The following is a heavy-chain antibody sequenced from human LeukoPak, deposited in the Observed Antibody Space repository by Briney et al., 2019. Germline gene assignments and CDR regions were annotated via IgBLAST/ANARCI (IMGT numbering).Heavy chain of an antibody. D-gene: IGHD1-26*01. CDR1: GYTFTSYY. CDR3: ARVLDRGSYYHPYFDY. Sequence: ASVKVSCKASGYTFTSYYMHWVRQAPGQGLEWMGIINPSGGSTSYAQKFQGRVTMTRDTSTSTVYMELSSLRSEDTAVYYCARVLDRGSYYHPYFDYWGQGTLVTVSS. J-gene: IGHJ4*02. V-gene: IGHV1-46*01. CDR2: INPSGGST.